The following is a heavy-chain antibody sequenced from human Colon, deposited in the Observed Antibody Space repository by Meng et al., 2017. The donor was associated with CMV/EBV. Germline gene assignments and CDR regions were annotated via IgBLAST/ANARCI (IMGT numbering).Heavy chain of an antibody. CDR1: GFPFSLFI. CDR3: ARDFKVGRP. V-gene: IGHV3-21*01. J-gene: IGHJ5*02. D-gene: IGHD1-26*01. Sequence: GESLKISCAASGFPFSLFIMNWVRQAPGKGLEWVSSISPSGEFTYYGDSVKGRFTVSRDNSKNLLYLQMNSLTADDTAVYFCARDFKVGRPWGQGTLVTVSS. CDR2: ISPSGEFT.